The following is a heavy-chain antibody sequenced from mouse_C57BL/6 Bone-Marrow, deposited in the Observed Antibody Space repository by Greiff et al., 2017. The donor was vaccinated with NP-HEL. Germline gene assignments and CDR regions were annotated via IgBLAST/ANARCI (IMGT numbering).Heavy chain of an antibody. Sequence: VMLVESGPGLVQPSQSLSITCTVSGFSLTSYGVHWVRQSPGKGLEWLGVIWRGGSTDYNAAFMSRLSITKDNSKSQVFFKMNSLQADDTAIYYCRVVGGAMDYWGQGTSVTVSS. CDR3: RVVGGAMDY. CDR1: GFSLTSYG. V-gene: IGHV2-5*01. CDR2: IWRGGST. D-gene: IGHD1-1*01. J-gene: IGHJ4*01.